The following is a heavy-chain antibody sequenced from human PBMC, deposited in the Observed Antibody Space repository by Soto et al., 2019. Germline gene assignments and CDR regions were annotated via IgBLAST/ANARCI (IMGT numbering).Heavy chain of an antibody. D-gene: IGHD1-26*01. CDR3: ARESYGFPHYYYGMDV. V-gene: IGHV4-61*01. CDR1: GGSVSSGSYY. Sequence: SETLSLTCTVSGGSVSSGSYYWSWIRQPPGKGLEWIGYIYYSGSTNYNPSLKSRVTISVDTSKNQFSLKLSSVTAADTAVYYCARESYGFPHYYYGMDVWGQGTTVTVSS. J-gene: IGHJ6*02. CDR2: IYYSGST.